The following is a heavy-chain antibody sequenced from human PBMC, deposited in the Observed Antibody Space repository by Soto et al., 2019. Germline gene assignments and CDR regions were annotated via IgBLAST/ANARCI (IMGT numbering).Heavy chain of an antibody. Sequence: QLQLQDAGPGLVKPSETMSLTCTVSDGPISDGSYYWGWSRPPPGKGLEWIGSMSYSGSTYYNPPLYRGITMSVDASKSQSALRLNSVTAADTAVYYSARHLGPKLAFDSWGQGAL. D-gene: IGHD7-27*01. CDR2: MSYSGST. V-gene: IGHV4-39*01. J-gene: IGHJ4*02. CDR3: ARHLGPKLAFDS. CDR1: DGPISDGSYY.